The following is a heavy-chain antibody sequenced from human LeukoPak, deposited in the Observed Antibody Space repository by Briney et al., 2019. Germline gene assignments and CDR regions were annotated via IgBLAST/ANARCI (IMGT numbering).Heavy chain of an antibody. Sequence: SETLSLTCTVSGYSISSGYYWGWIRQPPGKGLEWIGSIYYSGSTYYNPSLKSRVTISVDTSKNQFSLKLSSVTAADTAVYYCASWSDAFDIWGQGTMVTVSS. CDR3: ASWSDAFDI. D-gene: IGHD2-8*02. J-gene: IGHJ3*02. CDR2: IYYSGST. CDR1: GYSISSGYY. V-gene: IGHV4-38-2*02.